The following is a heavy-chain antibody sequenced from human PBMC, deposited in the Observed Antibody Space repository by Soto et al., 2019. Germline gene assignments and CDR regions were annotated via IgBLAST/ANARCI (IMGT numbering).Heavy chain of an antibody. CDR3: ARHAFGLAARHYYYYYMDV. V-gene: IGHV3-30*03. CDR1: GFTFSSYG. CDR2: ISYDGSNK. Sequence: PGGSLRLSCAASGFTFSSYGMHWVRQAPGKGLEWVAVISYDGSNKYYADSVKGRFTISRDKSISTAYLQWSSLKASDTAMYYCARHAFGLAARHYYYYYMDVWGKGTTVTVSS. D-gene: IGHD6-6*01. J-gene: IGHJ6*03.